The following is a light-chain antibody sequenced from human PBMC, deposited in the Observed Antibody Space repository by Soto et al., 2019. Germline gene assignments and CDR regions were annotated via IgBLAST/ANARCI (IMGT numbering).Light chain of an antibody. J-gene: IGLJ2*01. CDR2: EVS. Sequence: QSALTQPASVSGSPGQSITISCTGTSSDVGGYNYVSWYQQHPGKAPKLMIYEVSNRPSGVSNRFSGSKSGNTASLTISGLQAEEEADYYCSSYTGSNTVIFGGGTQLTVL. CDR1: SSDVGGYNY. V-gene: IGLV2-14*01. CDR3: SSYTGSNTVI.